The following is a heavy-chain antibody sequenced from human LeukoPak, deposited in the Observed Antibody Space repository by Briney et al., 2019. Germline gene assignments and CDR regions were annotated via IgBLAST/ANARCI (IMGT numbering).Heavy chain of an antibody. CDR3: ASRRSRDGYNYYYYGMDV. V-gene: IGHV3-53*01. CDR1: GFTVSSNY. Sequence: GGSLRLSCAASGFTVSSNYMSWVRQAPGKGLEWVSVIYSGGSTYYADSVRGRFTISRDNSKNTLYLQMNSLRAEDTAVYYCASRRSRDGYNYYYYGMDVWGQGTTVTVSS. D-gene: IGHD5-24*01. CDR2: IYSGGST. J-gene: IGHJ6*02.